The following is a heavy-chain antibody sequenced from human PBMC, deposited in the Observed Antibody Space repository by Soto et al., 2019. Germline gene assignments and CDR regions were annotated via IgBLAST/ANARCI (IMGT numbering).Heavy chain of an antibody. D-gene: IGHD5-12*01. V-gene: IGHV6-1*01. Sequence: SQTLSLTCAISGDSVSSNTASWNWIRQSPSRGLEWLGRTYFRSKWYNDYAVSVKSRIIINPDTSNNQFSLQLNSVTPEDTAVYSCANGDNIGTKTGYAFDPWGQGIMVTVSS. CDR1: GDSVSSNTAS. CDR2: TYFRSKWYN. CDR3: ANGDNIGTKTGYAFDP. J-gene: IGHJ5*02.